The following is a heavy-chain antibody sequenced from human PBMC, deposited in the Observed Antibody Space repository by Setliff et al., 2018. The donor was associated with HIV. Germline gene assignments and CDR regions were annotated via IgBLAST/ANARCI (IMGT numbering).Heavy chain of an antibody. Sequence: PGGSLRLSCAVSGLRVSDAWLSWVRQAPGKGLEWPARIKSETDGGTTDYAAPVKGRFTILGDDSKNMLYLEMSNLQTEDTAMYYCTHMGHYFDGTGYNRMYYFDYWGQGALVTVS. J-gene: IGHJ4*02. CDR1: GLRVSDAW. V-gene: IGHV3-15*01. CDR2: IKSETDGGTT. D-gene: IGHD3-22*01. CDR3: THMGHYFDGTGYNRMYYFDY.